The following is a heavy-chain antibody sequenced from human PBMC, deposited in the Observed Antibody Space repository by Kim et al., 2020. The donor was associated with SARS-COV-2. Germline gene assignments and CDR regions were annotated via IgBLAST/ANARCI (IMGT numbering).Heavy chain of an antibody. V-gene: IGHV4-39*01. D-gene: IGHD3-10*01. CDR1: GGSISSSSYY. CDR2: IYYSGST. CDR3: ARHRYYGSGSYYFSRFDP. Sequence: SETLSLTCTVSGGSISSSSYYWGWIRQPPGKVLEWIGSIYYSGSTYYNPSLKSRVTISVDTSKNQFSLKLSSVTAADTAVYYCARHRYYGSGSYYFSRFDPWGQGTLVTVSS. J-gene: IGHJ5*02.